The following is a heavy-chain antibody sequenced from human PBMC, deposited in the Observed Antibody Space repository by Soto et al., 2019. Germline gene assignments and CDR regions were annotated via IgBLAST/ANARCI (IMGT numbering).Heavy chain of an antibody. D-gene: IGHD3-22*01. CDR2: IYSGGST. CDR3: ARVRNYYYDSSQRDAFDI. J-gene: IGHJ3*02. Sequence: GGSLRLSCAASGFTVSSIYMSWVRQAPGKGLEWVSVIYSGGSTYYADSVKGRFTIPRDNSKNTLYLQMNSLRAEDTAVYYCARVRNYYYDSSQRDAFDIWGQGTMVTVSS. V-gene: IGHV3-66*01. CDR1: GFTVSSIY.